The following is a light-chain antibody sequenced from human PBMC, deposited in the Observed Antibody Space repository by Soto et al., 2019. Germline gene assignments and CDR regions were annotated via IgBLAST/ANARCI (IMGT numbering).Light chain of an antibody. CDR2: GAS. J-gene: IGKJ2*01. CDR1: QSVSSRN. Sequence: EIVLTQSPGTVSLSPGERATLSCRASQSVSSRNLAWYRQKPGQAPSLLIFGASNRATGIPDRFSGSGSGTDFTLTISTLEPEDCAVYDCLRYGDSPPAYTFGQGTKLESK. V-gene: IGKV3-20*01. CDR3: LRYGDSPPAYT.